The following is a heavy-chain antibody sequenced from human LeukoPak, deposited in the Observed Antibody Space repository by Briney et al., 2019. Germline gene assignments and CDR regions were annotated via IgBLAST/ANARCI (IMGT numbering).Heavy chain of an antibody. CDR2: IYRPATT. Sequence: GSLRLSCVASGFTFSSYSMNWARQPPGKGLEWIGEIYRPATTNYNPSLNSRVTISLDTSKNQFSLKLSSVTAADTAVYYCARHQMGANTFDFWGQGTQVTVSS. J-gene: IGHJ4*02. D-gene: IGHD1-26*01. V-gene: IGHV4-34*01. CDR1: GFTFSSYS. CDR3: ARHQMGANTFDF.